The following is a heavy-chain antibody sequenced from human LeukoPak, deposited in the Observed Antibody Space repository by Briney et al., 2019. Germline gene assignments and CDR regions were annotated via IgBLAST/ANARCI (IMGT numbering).Heavy chain of an antibody. CDR2: ISYDGSNK. CDR3: AKAVNFWSGYNGYGLDV. CDR1: GFTFSSYA. D-gene: IGHD3-3*01. V-gene: IGHV3-30-3*01. J-gene: IGHJ6*02. Sequence: GRSLRLSCAASGFTFSSYAMHRVRQAPGKGLEWVAVISYDGSNKYYADPVKGRFTISRDNSKNTLYLQMNSLRAEDTAIYYCAKAVNFWSGYNGYGLDVWGQGTTVTVSS.